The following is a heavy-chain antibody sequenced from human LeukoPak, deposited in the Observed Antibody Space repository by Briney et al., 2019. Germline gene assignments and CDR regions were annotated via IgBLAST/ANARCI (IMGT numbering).Heavy chain of an antibody. CDR3: AKQDWAVAWRRWFDP. CDR1: GDSVSINSAA. CDR2: TYYRSKWYN. V-gene: IGHV6-1*01. Sequence: SPTLSLTFAISGDSVSINSAAWNWIRQSPSRGLEWLGRTYYRSKWYNDYAVSVKSRITINPDTSKNQFSLQLNSVTPEDTAVYYCAKQDWAVAWRRWFDPWGQGTLVTVSS. D-gene: IGHD6-19*01. J-gene: IGHJ5*02.